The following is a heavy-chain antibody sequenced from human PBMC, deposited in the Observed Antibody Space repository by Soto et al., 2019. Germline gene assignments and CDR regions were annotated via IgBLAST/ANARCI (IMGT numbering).Heavy chain of an antibody. D-gene: IGHD2-2*01. J-gene: IGHJ6*02. CDR3: ARVEPAGLYYYYGMDV. Sequence: PGGSLRLSCAASGFTFSSYWMHWVRQAPGKGLVWVSRINSDGSSTSYADSVKGRFTISRDNAKNTLYLQMNSLRAEDTAVYYCARVEPAGLYYYYGMDVWGQGTTVTVSS. V-gene: IGHV3-74*01. CDR1: GFTFSSYW. CDR2: INSDGSST.